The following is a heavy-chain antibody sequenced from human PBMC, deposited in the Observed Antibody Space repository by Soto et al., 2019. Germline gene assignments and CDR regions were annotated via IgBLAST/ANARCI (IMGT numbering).Heavy chain of an antibody. D-gene: IGHD6-19*01. J-gene: IGHJ6*02. V-gene: IGHV4-39*01. CDR2: IYYSGST. CDR3: ARAVAVAGTYYYYYGMDV. Sequence: PSETLSLTCTVSGGSISSSSYYWGWIRQPPRKGLEWIGSIYYSGSTYYNPSLKSRVTISVDTSKNQFSLKLSSVTAADTAVYYCARAVAVAGTYYYYYGMDVWGQGXTVTVYS. CDR1: GGSISSSSYY.